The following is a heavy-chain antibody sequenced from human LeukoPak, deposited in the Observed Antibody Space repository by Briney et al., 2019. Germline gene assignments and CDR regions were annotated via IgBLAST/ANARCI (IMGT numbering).Heavy chain of an antibody. D-gene: IGHD1-1*01. CDR3: ARVREDPWNSAPHAFDI. V-gene: IGHV4-4*07. CDR2: MYTSGST. J-gene: IGHJ3*02. Sequence: PSETLSLTCTVSGGSISSYYWTWIRQPAGKGLEWIGRMYTSGSTNYNPSLKSRVTISVDTSKNQFSLKLSSVTAADTAVYYCARVREDPWNSAPHAFDIWGQGTMVTVSS. CDR1: GGSISSYY.